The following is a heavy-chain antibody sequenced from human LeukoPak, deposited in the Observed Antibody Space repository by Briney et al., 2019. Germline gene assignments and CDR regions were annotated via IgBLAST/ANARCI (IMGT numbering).Heavy chain of an antibody. CDR1: GYNFANYW. J-gene: IGHJ4*02. CDR3: ARGYSGYSTDY. CDR2: IYPDDSDT. D-gene: IGHD3-3*01. V-gene: IGHV5-51*01. Sequence: GESLKISCKGSGYNFANYWIGWVRQMPGRGLEWLGIIYPDDSDTRYSPSFQGQVTFSADKSISTAYLQWSSLKTSDTAMYYCARGYSGYSTDYWGQGTLVTVSS.